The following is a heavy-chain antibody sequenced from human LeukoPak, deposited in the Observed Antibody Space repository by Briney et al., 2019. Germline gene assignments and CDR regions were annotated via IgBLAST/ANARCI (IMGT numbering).Heavy chain of an antibody. Sequence: ASVKVSCKASGYTFTSYGISWVRQAPGQGLEWMGGIIPIFGTAHYAQKFQGRVTITADESTSTAYMELRSLRSEDTAMYYCARGWLAETTVVTPYNYWGQGTLVTVSS. CDR1: GYTFTSYG. CDR2: IIPIFGTA. J-gene: IGHJ4*02. V-gene: IGHV1-69*13. CDR3: ARGWLAETTVVTPYNY. D-gene: IGHD4-23*01.